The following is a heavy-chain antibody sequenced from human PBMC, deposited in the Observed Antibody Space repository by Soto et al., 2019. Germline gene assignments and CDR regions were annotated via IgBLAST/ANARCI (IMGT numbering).Heavy chain of an antibody. D-gene: IGHD3-16*01. Sequence: QVQLVQSGAEVKEPGASVQVSCKASGYTFTDYPMHWVRQAPGQGLEWMGIIAPSNGATNFALKFQGRVTMTRDTSTNTVYMDLSSLRSEDTAVYYCARGGGDWGQRTLVTVSS. V-gene: IGHV1-46*01. CDR1: GYTFTDYP. J-gene: IGHJ4*02. CDR3: ARGGGD. CDR2: IAPSNGAT.